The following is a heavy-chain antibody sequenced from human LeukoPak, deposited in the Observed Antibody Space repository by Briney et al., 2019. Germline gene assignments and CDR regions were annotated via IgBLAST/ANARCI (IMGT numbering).Heavy chain of an antibody. V-gene: IGHV1-46*02. CDR2: IHPNDGGT. CDR3: ARGDIDH. CDR1: GYTFNIYY. Sequence: ALVKVSCKTSGYTFNIYYVQWVRQAPGQGLEWMGVIHPNDGGTTYAQKFQGRIIMTSDASTSTIYMELSSLRSDDTAVYYCARGDIDHWGQGTLVTVSS. J-gene: IGHJ5*02. D-gene: IGHD2-15*01.